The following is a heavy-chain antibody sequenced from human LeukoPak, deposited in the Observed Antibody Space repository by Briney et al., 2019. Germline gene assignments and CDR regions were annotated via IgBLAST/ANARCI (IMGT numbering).Heavy chain of an antibody. J-gene: IGHJ4*02. D-gene: IGHD3-9*01. CDR3: ATSTASDILTGYFY. Sequence: SVKVSCKASGGTFSSYAISWVRQAPGQGLEWMGGIIPIFGTANYAQKFQGRVTITADESTSTAYMELSSLRSEDTAVYYCATSTASDILTGYFYWGQGTLVTVSS. CDR2: IIPIFGTA. V-gene: IGHV1-69*13. CDR1: GGTFSSYA.